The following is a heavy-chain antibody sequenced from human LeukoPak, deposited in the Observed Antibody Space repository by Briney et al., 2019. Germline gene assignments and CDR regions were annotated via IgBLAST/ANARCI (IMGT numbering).Heavy chain of an antibody. J-gene: IGHJ4*02. V-gene: IGHV4-59*11. Sequence: SETLSLTCTVSGGSIRTHYWSWIRQPPGKGLEWIGYIYYSGSTNYNPSLKSRVTISVDTSKKQFSLKLSSVTAADTAVYYCAREPEYSSSRFSFDYWGQGTLVTVAP. D-gene: IGHD6-6*01. CDR3: AREPEYSSSRFSFDY. CDR1: GGSIRTHY. CDR2: IYYSGST.